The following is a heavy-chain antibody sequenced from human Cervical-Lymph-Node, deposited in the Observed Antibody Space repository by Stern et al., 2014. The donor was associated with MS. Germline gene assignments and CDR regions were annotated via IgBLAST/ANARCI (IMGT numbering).Heavy chain of an antibody. V-gene: IGHV4-39*01. CDR3: ARRSGPAAANDY. Sequence: QLQLQESGPGLVKSSETLSLTCTVSGDSVSSSSFSWAWIRQPPGKGLEYMARIYYSGTAYHKPSLKSRITISIDPSKNQFPRRLSSVTAADTAVYYCARRSGPAAANDYWGQGTLVTVSS. D-gene: IGHD6-13*01. J-gene: IGHJ4*02. CDR1: GDSVSSSSFS. CDR2: IYYSGTA.